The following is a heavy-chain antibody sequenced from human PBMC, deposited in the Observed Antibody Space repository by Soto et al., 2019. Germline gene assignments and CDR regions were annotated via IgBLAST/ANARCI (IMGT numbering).Heavy chain of an antibody. CDR1: GFTFSSYG. J-gene: IGHJ4*02. CDR3: ARLPKKGAYYFDY. CDR2: ITSDGSNI. Sequence: GGSLRLSCAASGFTFSSYGMHWVRQAPGKGLEWVSSITSDGSNIYYADSVKGRFTISRDNAKNSLYLQMNSLRAEDTAVYYCARLPKKGAYYFDYWGQGTLVTVSS. V-gene: IGHV3-21*01.